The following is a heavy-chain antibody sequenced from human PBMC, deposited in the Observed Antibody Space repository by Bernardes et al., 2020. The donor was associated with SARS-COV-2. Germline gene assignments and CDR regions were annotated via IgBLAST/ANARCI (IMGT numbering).Heavy chain of an antibody. J-gene: IGHJ6*02. CDR1: GFTVSSNY. V-gene: IGHV3-53*04. CDR2: IYSGGST. D-gene: IGHD3-3*01. Sequence: GGSLRLSCAASGFTVSSNYMSWVRQAPGKGLEWVSVIYSGGSTYYADSVKGRFTISRHNSKNTLYLQMNSLRAEDTAVYYCARESPPRDDFWSGLVGGNYYYYYGMDVWGQGTTVTVSS. CDR3: ARESPPRDDFWSGLVGGNYYYYYGMDV.